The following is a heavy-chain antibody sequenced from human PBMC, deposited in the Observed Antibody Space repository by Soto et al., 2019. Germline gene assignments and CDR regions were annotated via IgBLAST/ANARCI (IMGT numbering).Heavy chain of an antibody. CDR2: ISSSGSTI. CDR3: ARVYSSGDWFDP. CDR1: GFTFSSYE. J-gene: IGHJ5*02. V-gene: IGHV3-48*03. D-gene: IGHD6-25*01. Sequence: EVQLVESGGGLVQPGGSLRLSCAASGFTFSSYEMNWVRQAPGKGLEWVSYISSSGSTIYYADSVKGRFTISRDNAKNSLYLQMNSLRAEDTAVYYCARVYSSGDWFDPWGQGTLVTVSS.